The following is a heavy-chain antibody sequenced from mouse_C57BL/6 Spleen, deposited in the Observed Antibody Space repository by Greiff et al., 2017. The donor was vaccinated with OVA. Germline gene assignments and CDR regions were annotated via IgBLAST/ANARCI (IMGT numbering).Heavy chain of an antibody. D-gene: IGHD1-1*01. CDR2: IRSKSNNYAT. CDR3: VRQGTVRYYAMDY. CDR1: GFSFNTYA. V-gene: IGHV10-1*01. Sequence: EVQLVESGGGLVQPKGSLKLSCAASGFSFNTYAMNWVRQAPGKGLEWVARIRSKSNNYATYYADSVKDRFTISRDDSESMLYLKMNNLKTEDTAMYYCVRQGTVRYYAMDYWGQGTSVTVSS. J-gene: IGHJ4*01.